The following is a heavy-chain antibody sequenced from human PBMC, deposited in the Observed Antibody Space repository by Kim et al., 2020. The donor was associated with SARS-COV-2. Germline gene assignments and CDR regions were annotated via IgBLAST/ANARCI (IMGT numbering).Heavy chain of an antibody. V-gene: IGHV3-7*04. Sequence: GRFTISRDNAKNSLYLQMNSLRAEDTAVYYCARPKAANYYDSSGYFPASDWGQGTLVTVSS. CDR3: ARPKAANYYDSSGYFPASD. J-gene: IGHJ4*02. D-gene: IGHD3-22*01.